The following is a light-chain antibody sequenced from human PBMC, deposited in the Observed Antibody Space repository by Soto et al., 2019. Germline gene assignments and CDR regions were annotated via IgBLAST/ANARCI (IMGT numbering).Light chain of an antibody. CDR2: SNN. J-gene: IGLJ1*01. CDR1: SSNIGSNY. Sequence: QSVLTQPPSASGTPGQRVTISCSGRSSNIGSNYVYWYQQLPGTAPKLLIYSNNQLPSGVPDRFSGSKSGTSASLAISGLRSEDEADYYCAAWDDSLSGSYVFGTGTKLTVL. CDR3: AAWDDSLSGSYV. V-gene: IGLV1-47*02.